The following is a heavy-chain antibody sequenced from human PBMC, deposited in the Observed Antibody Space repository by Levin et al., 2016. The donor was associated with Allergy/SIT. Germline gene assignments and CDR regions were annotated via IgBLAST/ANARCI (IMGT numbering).Heavy chain of an antibody. Sequence: GESLKISCAASEFTFSSYAMSWVRQAPGKGLEWVSASGSGGSTYYADSVKGRFTISRDNSKNTLYLQMNSLRAEDTAVYYCAKVKGYCSSTSCDILNYYYYGMDVWGQGTTVTVSS. CDR1: EFTFSSYA. V-gene: IGHV3-23*01. D-gene: IGHD2-2*01. CDR3: AKVKGYCSSTSCDILNYYYYGMDV. J-gene: IGHJ6*02. CDR2: SGSGGST.